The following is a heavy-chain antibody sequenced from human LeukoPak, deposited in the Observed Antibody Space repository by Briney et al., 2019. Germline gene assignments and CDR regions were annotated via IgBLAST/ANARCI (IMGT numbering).Heavy chain of an antibody. CDR3: ARVATVSYSYYYYYMDA. Sequence: GGSLRLSCAASGFTFSDYYMSWIRQAPGKGLEWVSYISSSGSTIYYADSVKGRFTISRDNAKNSLYLQMNSLRAEDTAVYYCARVATVSYSYYYYYMDAWGKGTTVTVSS. CDR2: ISSSGSTI. V-gene: IGHV3-11*04. CDR1: GFTFSDYY. D-gene: IGHD4-11*01. J-gene: IGHJ6*03.